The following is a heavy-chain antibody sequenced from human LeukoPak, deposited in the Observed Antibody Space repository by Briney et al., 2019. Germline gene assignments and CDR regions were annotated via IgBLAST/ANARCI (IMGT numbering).Heavy chain of an antibody. CDR2: INPNSGGT. D-gene: IGHD6-13*01. CDR1: GYTSTGYY. J-gene: IGHJ6*03. V-gene: IGHV1-2*02. CDR3: ARDRGEKIGQQLVVYYYYMDV. Sequence: ASVKVSCKASGYTSTGYYMHWVRQAPGQGLEWMGWINPNSGGTNYAQKFQGRVTMTRDTSISTAYMELGRLRSDDTAVYYCARDRGEKIGQQLVVYYYYMDVWGKGTTVTVSS.